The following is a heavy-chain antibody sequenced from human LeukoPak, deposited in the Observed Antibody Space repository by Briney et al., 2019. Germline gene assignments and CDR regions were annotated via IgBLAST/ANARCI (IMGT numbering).Heavy chain of an antibody. V-gene: IGHV1-46*01. CDR3: ARISTYYYDSSGYYYADY. J-gene: IGHJ4*02. CDR2: INPSGGST. CDR1: GYTFTGYY. Sequence: GASVKVSCKASGYTFTGYYMHWVRQAPGQGLEWMGIINPSGGSTSYAQKFQGRVTMTRDTSTSTVYMELSSLRSEDTAVYYCARISTYYYDSSGYYYADYWGQGTLVTVSS. D-gene: IGHD3-22*01.